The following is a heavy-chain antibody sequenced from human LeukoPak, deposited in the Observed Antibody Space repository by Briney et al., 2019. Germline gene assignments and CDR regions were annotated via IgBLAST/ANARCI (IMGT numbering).Heavy chain of an antibody. CDR1: GYTFTSYD. V-gene: IGHV1-8*01. Sequence: ASVKVSCKASGYTFTSYDINWVRQATGQGLEWMGWMNPNSGNTGYAQKFQGRVTMTRNTSISTAYMELSSLRSEDTAVYYCARGSDSSSWYFLSGAFDIWGQGTMVTVSS. CDR3: ARGSDSSSWYFLSGAFDI. D-gene: IGHD6-13*01. CDR2: MNPNSGNT. J-gene: IGHJ3*02.